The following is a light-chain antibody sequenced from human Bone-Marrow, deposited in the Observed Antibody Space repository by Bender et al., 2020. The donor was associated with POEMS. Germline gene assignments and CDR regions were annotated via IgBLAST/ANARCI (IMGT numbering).Light chain of an antibody. Sequence: QSALTQPPSASGSPGQSVTIACTGASSDVGYYNYVSWYQQHPGKAPKLMIYEVNKRPSGVPDRFSGSKSGNTASLTVSGLQAEEEADYYCSSYGGSGNVVFGGGTKLTVL. CDR1: SSDVGYYNY. J-gene: IGLJ3*02. CDR2: EVN. CDR3: SSYGGSGNVV. V-gene: IGLV2-8*01.